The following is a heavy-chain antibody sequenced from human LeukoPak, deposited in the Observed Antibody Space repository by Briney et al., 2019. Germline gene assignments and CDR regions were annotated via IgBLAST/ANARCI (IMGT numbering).Heavy chain of an antibody. CDR3: ARHDSSGWYTYFQH. CDR2: IYYSEST. Sequence: SETLSLTCTVSGGSLSSYYWTWIRQPPGQGLEWIGYIYYSESTYYNPSLKSRVTISVDTSKNQFSLRLSSVTAADTAVYYCARHDSSGWYTYFQHWGQGTLVTVSS. CDR1: GGSLSSYY. V-gene: IGHV4-59*08. D-gene: IGHD6-19*01. J-gene: IGHJ1*01.